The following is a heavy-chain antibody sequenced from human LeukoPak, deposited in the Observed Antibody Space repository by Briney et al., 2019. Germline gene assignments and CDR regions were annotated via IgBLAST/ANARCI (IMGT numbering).Heavy chain of an antibody. V-gene: IGHV3-30*04. Sequence: GGSLRLSCAASGFTFSSYAMHWVRQAPGKGLEWVAVISYDGSNEYYADSVKGRFTISRDNSKNTLYLQLNSLRPDDTALYYCAKGVAVAGRFTYWGQGTLVTVSS. CDR1: GFTFSSYA. D-gene: IGHD6-19*01. J-gene: IGHJ4*02. CDR2: ISYDGSNE. CDR3: AKGVAVAGRFTY.